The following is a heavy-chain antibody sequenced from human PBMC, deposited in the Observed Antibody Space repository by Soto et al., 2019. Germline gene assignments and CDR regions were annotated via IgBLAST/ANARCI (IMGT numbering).Heavy chain of an antibody. V-gene: IGHV1-69*01. CDR3: ARAIVAAVAGGYHYYAMDA. CDR1: GGTFSSYA. CDR2: IIPIFGTA. Sequence: QVQLVQSGAEVKKPGSSVKVSCKASGGTFSSYAISWVRQAPGQGLEWMGGIIPIFGTANYAQKFQGRVTITADESTSTAYMELSSLRSEDTAVYYCARAIVAAVAGGYHYYAMDAWGQGTTVTVSS. J-gene: IGHJ6*02. D-gene: IGHD6-19*01.